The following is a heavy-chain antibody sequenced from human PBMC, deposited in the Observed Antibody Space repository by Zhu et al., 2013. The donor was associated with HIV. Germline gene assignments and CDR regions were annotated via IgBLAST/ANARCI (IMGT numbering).Heavy chain of an antibody. CDR3: ARGGAFDL. CDR2: INPNSGGT. V-gene: IGHV1-2*02. CDR1: GFTFSSSA. J-gene: IGHJ4*02. Sequence: QSGPEVKKPGTSVKVSCKASGFTFSSSAMQWVRQARGQGLEWIGWINPNSGGTNYAQNFQGRVTMTRDTSITTVYMDLSRLTSDDSAVYYCARGGAFDLWGQGTLVTVSS.